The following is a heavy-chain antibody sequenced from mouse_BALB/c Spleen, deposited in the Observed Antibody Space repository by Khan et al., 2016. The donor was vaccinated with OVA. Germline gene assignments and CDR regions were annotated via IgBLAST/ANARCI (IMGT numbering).Heavy chain of an antibody. CDR3: LRDGAYHRNDGWVAD. D-gene: IGHD2-14*01. CDR2: INPSNGYT. J-gene: IGHJ3*01. Sequence: QVQLQQSGAELARPGASVKMSCTASGYTFTSYTIHWIKERPGQGLEWIGYINPSNGYTNYNQKFKDKATLTTDKSSTTAYLQLSSLTSDDAAVYDCLRDGAYHRNDGWVADWGRGTLVTVSA. CDR1: GYTFTSYT. V-gene: IGHV1-4*01.